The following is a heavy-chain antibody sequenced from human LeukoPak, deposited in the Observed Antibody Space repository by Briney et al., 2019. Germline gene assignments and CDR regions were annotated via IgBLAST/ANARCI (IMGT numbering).Heavy chain of an antibody. CDR3: ATDTFVGVATIMSAFDI. J-gene: IGHJ3*02. Sequence: ASVKVSCKVSGYTLTELSMHWVRQAPGKGLEWMGGFDPEDGETIYAQKFQGRVTMTEDTSTDTAYMELSSLRSEDTAVYYCATDTFVGVATIMSAFDIWGQGTMVTVSS. V-gene: IGHV1-24*01. CDR1: GYTLTELS. CDR2: FDPEDGET. D-gene: IGHD5-12*01.